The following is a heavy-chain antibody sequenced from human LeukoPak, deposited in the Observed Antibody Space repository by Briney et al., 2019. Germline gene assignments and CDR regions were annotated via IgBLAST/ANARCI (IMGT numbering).Heavy chain of an antibody. Sequence: PSETLSLTCTVSGYSIIGDYFWGWIRQPPGKGLEWIGTIYHSGSTYYSPSLKSRVTVSVDTSKNEFSLKLSSVTAADTAVYFCARGIVGSRDFYFRYYFDYWGQGTLVTVSS. J-gene: IGHJ4*02. V-gene: IGHV4-38-2*02. CDR3: ARGIVGSRDFYFRYYFDY. D-gene: IGHD3/OR15-3a*01. CDR1: GYSIIGDYF. CDR2: IYHSGST.